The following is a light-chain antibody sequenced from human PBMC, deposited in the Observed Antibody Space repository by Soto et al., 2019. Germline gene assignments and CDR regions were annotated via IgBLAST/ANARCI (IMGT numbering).Light chain of an antibody. CDR2: DAS. Sequence: IQMTQSPSTLSASVGDRVTITCRASQRISSWLAWYQQKPGKAPKLLIYDASSLESGVPSRLIGSVSGTEFTLAIVSLQPDDFATYYCQQYNSYSCAFGQGTKVEIK. CDR3: QQYNSYSCA. V-gene: IGKV1-5*01. CDR1: QRISSW. J-gene: IGKJ1*01.